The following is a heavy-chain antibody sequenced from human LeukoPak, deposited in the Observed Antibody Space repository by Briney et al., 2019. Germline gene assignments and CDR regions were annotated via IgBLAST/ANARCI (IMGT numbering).Heavy chain of an antibody. CDR2: IYHSGST. Sequence: PSETLSLTCTVSGGSISSSSYYWDWIRQPPGKGLEWIGSIYHSGSTYYNPSLKSRVTISVDTSKNQFSLKLSSVTAADTAVYYCARRDIVVVPAAIGAGAFDIWGQGTMVTVSS. CDR1: GGSISSSSYY. J-gene: IGHJ3*02. D-gene: IGHD2-2*02. V-gene: IGHV4-39*01. CDR3: ARRDIVVVPAAIGAGAFDI.